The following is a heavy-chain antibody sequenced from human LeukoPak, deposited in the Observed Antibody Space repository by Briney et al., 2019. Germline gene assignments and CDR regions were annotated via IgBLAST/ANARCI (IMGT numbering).Heavy chain of an antibody. Sequence: SETLSLTCTVSDNSISPFYWSWIRQPPGKGLEWIGFVYKTGHTNCNPSLKSRVAISLDGSKSQVSLRLTSVTAADTAVYYCAPHRFGEPHFEYWGRGTLVSVSS. CDR3: APHRFGEPHFEY. V-gene: IGHV4-59*08. CDR2: VYKTGHT. CDR1: DNSISPFY. J-gene: IGHJ4*02. D-gene: IGHD3-10*01.